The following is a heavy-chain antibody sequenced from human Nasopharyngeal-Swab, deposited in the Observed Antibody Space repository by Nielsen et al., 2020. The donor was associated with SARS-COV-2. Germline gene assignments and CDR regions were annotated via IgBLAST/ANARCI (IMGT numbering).Heavy chain of an antibody. V-gene: IGHV4-59*01. J-gene: IGHJ5*02. CDR3: ARDAGYGSGTGVDP. CDR2: IYYSGST. Sequence: SGTLSLTCTVSGGSISSYYWSWIRQPPGKGLEWIGYIYYSGSTNYNPSLKSRVTISVDTSKNQFSLKLSSVTAADTAVYYCARDAGYGSGTGVDPWGQGTLVTVSS. CDR1: GGSISSYY. D-gene: IGHD3-10*01.